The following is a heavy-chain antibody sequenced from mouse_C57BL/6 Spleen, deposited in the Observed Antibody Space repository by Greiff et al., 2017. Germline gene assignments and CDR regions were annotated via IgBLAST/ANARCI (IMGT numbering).Heavy chain of an antibody. D-gene: IGHD1-1*01. J-gene: IGHJ4*01. V-gene: IGHV1-75*01. Sequence: QVHVKQSGPELVKPGASVKISCKASGYTFTDYYINWVKQRPGQGLEWIGWIFPGSGSTYYNEKFKGKATLTVDKSSSTAYMLLSSLTSEDSAVYFCARAITTVVAREDAMDYWGQGTSVTVSS. CDR3: ARAITTVVAREDAMDY. CDR1: GYTFTDYY. CDR2: IFPGSGST.